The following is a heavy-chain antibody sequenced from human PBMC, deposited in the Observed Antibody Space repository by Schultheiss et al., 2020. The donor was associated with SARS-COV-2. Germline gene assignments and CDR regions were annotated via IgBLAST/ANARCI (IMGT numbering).Heavy chain of an antibody. Sequence: GGSLRLSCAASGFTFSSYWMHWVRQAPGKGLVWVSSISSSSSYIYYADSVKGRFTISRDNAKNSLYLQMNSLRAEDTAVYYCAKVGVITIFGVPKYDAVDIWGQGTMVTVSS. CDR3: AKVGVITIFGVPKYDAVDI. V-gene: IGHV3-21*01. D-gene: IGHD3-3*01. CDR2: ISSSSSYI. J-gene: IGHJ3*02. CDR1: GFTFSSYW.